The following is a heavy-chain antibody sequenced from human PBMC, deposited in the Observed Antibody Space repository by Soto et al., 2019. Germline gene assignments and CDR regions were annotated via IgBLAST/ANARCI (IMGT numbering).Heavy chain of an antibody. CDR2: ISYDGSNK. Sequence: LRLSCAASGFTFSSYAMHWVRQAPGKGLEWVAVISYDGSNKYYADSVKGRFTISRDNSKNTLYLQMNSLRAEDTAVYYCARKDASSANDYWGQGTLVTVSS. D-gene: IGHD2-2*01. V-gene: IGHV3-30-3*01. J-gene: IGHJ4*02. CDR3: ARKDASSANDY. CDR1: GFTFSSYA.